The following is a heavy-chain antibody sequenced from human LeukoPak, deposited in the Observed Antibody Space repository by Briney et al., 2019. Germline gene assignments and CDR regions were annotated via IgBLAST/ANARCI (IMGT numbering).Heavy chain of an antibody. CDR3: ARGNYDFWSGYQYYFDY. CDR2: IYYSGST. V-gene: IGHV4-59*01. D-gene: IGHD3-3*01. Sequence: PSETLSLTCAAYGGSFSGYYWSWIRQPPGKGLEWIGYIYYSGSTNYNPSLKSRVTISVDTSKNQFSLKLSSVTAADTAVYYCARGNYDFWSGYQYYFDYWAREPWSPSPQ. CDR1: GGSFSGYY. J-gene: IGHJ4*02.